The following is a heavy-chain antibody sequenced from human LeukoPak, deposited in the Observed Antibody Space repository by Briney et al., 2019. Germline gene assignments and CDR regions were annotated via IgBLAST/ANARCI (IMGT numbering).Heavy chain of an antibody. CDR3: ARDSSGYYDYFDY. J-gene: IGHJ4*02. CDR2: IYYSGST. D-gene: IGHD3-22*01. Sequence: SETLSLTCTVSGGSISSYYWSWIRQLPGKGLEWIGYIYYSGSTNYNPSLKSRVTISVDTSKNQFSLKLSSVTAADTAVYYCARDSSGYYDYFDYWGQGTLVTVSS. V-gene: IGHV4-59*01. CDR1: GGSISSYY.